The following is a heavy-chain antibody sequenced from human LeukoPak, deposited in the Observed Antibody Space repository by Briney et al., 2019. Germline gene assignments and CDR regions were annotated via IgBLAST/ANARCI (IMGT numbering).Heavy chain of an antibody. J-gene: IGHJ4*02. CDR3: ARLGGATSPFGY. Sequence: SETLSLTCTVSGGSISSYYWSWIRQPPGKGLEWIGYIYYTGNTNYNPSLKSRVTVSVDTSKNQFSLNLSSVTAADTAIYYCARLGGATSPFGYWGQGTLVTVSS. D-gene: IGHD1-26*01. CDR2: IYYTGNT. CDR1: GGSISSYY. V-gene: IGHV4-59*08.